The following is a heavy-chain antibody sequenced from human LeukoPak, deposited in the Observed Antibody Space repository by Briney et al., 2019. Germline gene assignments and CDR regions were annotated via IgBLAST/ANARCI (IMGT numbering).Heavy chain of an antibody. Sequence: SETLSLTCAVSGYSTSNGYYWGWIRQPPGKGLEWIGSISYSGSTYYNPSLKSRVTISVDTSKNHFSLKLSSVTAADTAVYYCATDSNRGILEWFQYWGQGSLVTVSS. CDR3: ATDSNRGILEWFQY. V-gene: IGHV4-38-2*01. D-gene: IGHD3-3*01. CDR2: ISYSGST. CDR1: GYSTSNGYY. J-gene: IGHJ1*01.